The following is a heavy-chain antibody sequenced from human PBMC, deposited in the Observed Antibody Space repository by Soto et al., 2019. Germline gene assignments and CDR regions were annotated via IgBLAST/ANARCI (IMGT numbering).Heavy chain of an antibody. D-gene: IGHD6-19*01. CDR1: GGSISSGGYS. CDR2: IYHSGST. Sequence: SETLSLTCAVSGGSISSGGYSWSWIRQPPGKGLEWIGYIYHSGSTYYNPSLKSRVTISVDRSKNQFSLKLSSVTAADTAVYYCARAPSGYSSGWYWFDPWGQGTLVTFSS. CDR3: ARAPSGYSSGWYWFDP. V-gene: IGHV4-30-2*01. J-gene: IGHJ5*02.